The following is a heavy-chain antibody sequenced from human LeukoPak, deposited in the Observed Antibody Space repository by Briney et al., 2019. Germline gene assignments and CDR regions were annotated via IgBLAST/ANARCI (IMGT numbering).Heavy chain of an antibody. CDR1: GFTFSTYT. CDR2: ISSNGGST. Sequence: GGSLRLSCVASGFTFSTYTMNWIRQAPGKGLEYVSAISSNGGSTYYADSVKGRFTISRDNSRNTLYLQMSSLRAEDTAVYYCVRATWIQLWSGAFDIWGQGTMVTVSS. V-gene: IGHV3-64D*06. D-gene: IGHD5-18*01. J-gene: IGHJ3*02. CDR3: VRATWIQLWSGAFDI.